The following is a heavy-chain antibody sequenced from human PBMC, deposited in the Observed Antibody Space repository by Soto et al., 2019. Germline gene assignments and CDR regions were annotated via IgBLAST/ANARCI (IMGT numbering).Heavy chain of an antibody. Sequence: GASVKVSCKASGYTFIRYGITWERQAPGQGLEWMGIINPSGGSTTYAPKFQGRVTMTRDTSTSTVYMELNSLRSEDTAVYFCARDAQIGHGYSVYHTYWGQGTLVTVSS. J-gene: IGHJ4*02. CDR1: GYTFIRYG. CDR2: INPSGGST. CDR3: ARDAQIGHGYSVYHTY. D-gene: IGHD5-12*01. V-gene: IGHV1-46*01.